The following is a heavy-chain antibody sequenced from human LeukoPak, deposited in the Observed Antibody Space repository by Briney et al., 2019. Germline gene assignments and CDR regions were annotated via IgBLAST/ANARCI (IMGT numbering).Heavy chain of an antibody. CDR3: ARSERLSLNWFDP. D-gene: IGHD3-16*01. CDR1: GGTFSSYA. CDR2: IIPISGTA. J-gene: IGHJ5*02. Sequence: SVKVSCKASGGTFSSYAISWVRQAPGQGLEWMGGIIPISGTANYAQKFQGRVTITADESTSTAYMELSSLRSEDTAMYYCARSERLSLNWFDPWGQGTLVTVSS. V-gene: IGHV1-69*13.